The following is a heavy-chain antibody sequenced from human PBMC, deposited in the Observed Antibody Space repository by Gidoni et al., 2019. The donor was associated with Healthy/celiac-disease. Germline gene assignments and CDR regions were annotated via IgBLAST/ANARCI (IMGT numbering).Heavy chain of an antibody. CDR3: AKVSVSWYFDY. CDR1: GFTFSSYG. J-gene: IGHJ4*02. CDR2: ISVSGCST. Sequence: EVQLLEYGGGLVQPGGSLRLSCAASGFTFSSYGMSWVRQAPGKGLEWVSAISVSGCSTYYAASVKGRFTISRDNSKNTLYLQMNSLRAEDTAVYYCAKVSVSWYFDYWGQGPLVTVSS. V-gene: IGHV3-23*01. D-gene: IGHD6-13*01.